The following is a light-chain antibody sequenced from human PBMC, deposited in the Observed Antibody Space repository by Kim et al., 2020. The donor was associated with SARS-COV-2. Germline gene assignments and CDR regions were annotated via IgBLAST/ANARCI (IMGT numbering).Light chain of an antibody. V-gene: IGLV1-40*01. CDR1: SSNIGAGYD. CDR3: QSYDSSLSGYV. CDR2: GNS. Sequence: VTIVCTGSSSNIGAGYDVHWYQQLPGTAPKLLIYGNSNRPSGVPDRFSGSKSGTSASLAITGLQAEDEADYYCQSYDSSLSGYVFGTGTKVTVL. J-gene: IGLJ1*01.